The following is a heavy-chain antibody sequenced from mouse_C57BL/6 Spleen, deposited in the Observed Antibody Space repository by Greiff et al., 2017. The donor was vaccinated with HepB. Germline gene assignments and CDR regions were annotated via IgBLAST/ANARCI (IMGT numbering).Heavy chain of an antibody. Sequence: EVKLVESGGGLVQPKGSLKLSCAASGFSFNTYAMNWVRQAPGKGLEWVARIRSKSNNYATYYADSVKDRFTISRDDSESMLYLQMNNLKTEDTAMYYCVSDGYYSFAYWGQGTLVTVSA. CDR2: IRSKSNNYAT. J-gene: IGHJ3*01. CDR1: GFSFNTYA. D-gene: IGHD2-3*01. CDR3: VSDGYYSFAY. V-gene: IGHV10-1*01.